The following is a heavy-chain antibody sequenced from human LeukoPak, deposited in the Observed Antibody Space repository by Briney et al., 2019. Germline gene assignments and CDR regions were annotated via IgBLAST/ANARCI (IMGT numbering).Heavy chain of an antibody. Sequence: GGSLRLSCAASGFTFSDYTMRWVRQAPGKRLEYVSAITSNGGNIHYANSVKGRFTISRDNSKNSLYLQMGGLRTEDMAVYHCARVKAGATISDFYYYYMDVWGKGATVTVSS. J-gene: IGHJ6*03. CDR1: GFTFSDYT. D-gene: IGHD1-26*01. CDR3: ARVKAGATISDFYYYYMDV. V-gene: IGHV3-64*01. CDR2: ITSNGGNI.